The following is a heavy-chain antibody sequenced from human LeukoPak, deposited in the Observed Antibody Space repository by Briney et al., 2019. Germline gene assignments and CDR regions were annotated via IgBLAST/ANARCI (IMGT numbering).Heavy chain of an antibody. V-gene: IGHV3-66*01. J-gene: IGHJ4*02. CDR1: RITVSSKY. Sequence: GGPLTLSCAASRITVSSKYMSWLRQVPGKGLQWVSIIFGDGRTFYADSVKGRFTISRDSFKDTIYLQMNSLGVEDTALYYCLQYAHWGQGTLVTVSS. D-gene: IGHD2-2*01. CDR2: IFGDGRT. CDR3: LQYAH.